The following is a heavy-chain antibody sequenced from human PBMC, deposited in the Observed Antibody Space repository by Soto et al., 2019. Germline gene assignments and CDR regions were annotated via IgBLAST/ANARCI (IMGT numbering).Heavy chain of an antibody. CDR1: GFTFSSYA. CDR3: ASPLFDFWSGFDY. V-gene: IGHV3-23*01. Sequence: EVQLLASGGGLVQPGGSLRLSCAASGFTFSSYAMSWVRQAPGKGLEWVSAISGSGGSTYYADSVKGRFTISRDNSKNTLYLQMNSLRAEDTAVYYCASPLFDFWSGFDYWGQGTLVTVSS. D-gene: IGHD3-3*01. CDR2: ISGSGGST. J-gene: IGHJ4*02.